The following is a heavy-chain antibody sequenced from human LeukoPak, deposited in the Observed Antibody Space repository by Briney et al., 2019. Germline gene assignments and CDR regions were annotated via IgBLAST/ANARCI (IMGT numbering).Heavy chain of an antibody. J-gene: IGHJ6*02. V-gene: IGHV4-59*08. CDR3: ARHESYRLPLTGAYYSYPMDV. CDR1: GASLSSYF. D-gene: IGHD3-9*01. CDR2: IHYSGST. Sequence: SETLSLICSVSGASLSSYFWSWIRQPPGKGLEWIAYIHYSGSTNYNPSLKSRLTISMDTSKSQFSLKLPSVTAADTAIYSCARHESYRLPLTGAYYSYPMDVWGQGTTVTVSS.